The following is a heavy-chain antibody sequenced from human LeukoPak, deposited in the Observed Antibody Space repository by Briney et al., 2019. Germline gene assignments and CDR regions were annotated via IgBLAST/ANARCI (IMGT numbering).Heavy chain of an antibody. V-gene: IGHV4-39*01. J-gene: IGHJ4*02. CDR2: IYYSGST. D-gene: IGHD3-22*01. CDR1: GGSISSSSYY. CDR3: ALSTYYYDSSGYYLYYFDY. Sequence: SETLSLTCTVSGGSISSSSYYWGWIRQPPGKGLEWIGSIYYSGSTYYNPSLKSRVTISVDTSKNQFSLKLSSVTAAGTAVYYCALSTYYYDSSGYYLYYFDYWGQGTLVTVSS.